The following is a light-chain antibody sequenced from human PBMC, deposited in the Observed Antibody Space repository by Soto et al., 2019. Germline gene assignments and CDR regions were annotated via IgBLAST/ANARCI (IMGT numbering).Light chain of an antibody. V-gene: IGLV2-14*01. Sequence: QSVLTQPASVSGSPGQSITISCTGTSSDVGGYKYVSWYQQHPGKAPKLMIYEVSNRPSGVANRFSGSKSGNTASLTISGLQAEDEADYYCNSYTDRNTFYVFGTGTKLTVL. CDR1: SSDVGGYKY. CDR2: EVS. CDR3: NSYTDRNTFYV. J-gene: IGLJ1*01.